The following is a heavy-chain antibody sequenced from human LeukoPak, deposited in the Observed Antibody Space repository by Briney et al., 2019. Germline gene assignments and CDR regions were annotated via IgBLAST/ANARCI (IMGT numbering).Heavy chain of an antibody. D-gene: IGHD3-22*01. CDR2: IYHSGST. Sequence: SGTLSLTCAVSGGSISSSNWWSWARQPPGKGLEWIGEIYHSGSTNYNPSLKSRVTIAVDKSKNQFSLKLTSVTAADTAVYYCARGPYKYDGSGAFDIWGQGTMVTVSS. V-gene: IGHV4-4*02. CDR3: ARGPYKYDGSGAFDI. CDR1: GGSISSSNW. J-gene: IGHJ3*02.